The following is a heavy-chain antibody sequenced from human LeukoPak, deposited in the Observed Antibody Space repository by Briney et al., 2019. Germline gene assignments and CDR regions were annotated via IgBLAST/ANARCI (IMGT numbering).Heavy chain of an antibody. CDR1: GFTFSNHW. D-gene: IGHD5-24*01. CDR2: IKPDGGEQ. Sequence: PGGSLRLSCVASGFTFSNHWVNWVRQAPGKGLEWVANIKPDGGEQYYVDSVKGRFTISRDNAENSLYLQLSSLRAEDTAVYYCAREQRTFDYWGQGILVTVSS. J-gene: IGHJ4*02. V-gene: IGHV3-7*03. CDR3: AREQRTFDY.